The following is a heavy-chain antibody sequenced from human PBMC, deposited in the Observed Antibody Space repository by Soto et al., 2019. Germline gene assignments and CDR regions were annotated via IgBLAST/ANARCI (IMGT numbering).Heavy chain of an antibody. CDR1: GFTFSSYG. J-gene: IGHJ4*02. Sequence: GGSLRLSCAASGFTFSSYGMHWVRQAPGKGLEWVAVIWYDGSNKYYADSVKGRFTISRDNSKNTLYLQMNSLRAEDTAVYYCASGPLAYCGGDCSTIDYWGQGTLVTGSS. D-gene: IGHD2-21*01. CDR2: IWYDGSNK. V-gene: IGHV3-33*01. CDR3: ASGPLAYCGGDCSTIDY.